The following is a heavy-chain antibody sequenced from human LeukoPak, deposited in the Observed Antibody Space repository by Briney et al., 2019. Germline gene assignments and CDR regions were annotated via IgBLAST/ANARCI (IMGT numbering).Heavy chain of an antibody. CDR2: IYTSGST. CDR3: ARHWDQYYYGSGSYLWFDP. V-gene: IGHV4-4*09. J-gene: IGHJ5*02. Sequence: SETLSLTCAVYGGSFSGYYWSWIRQPPGKGLEWIGYIYTSGSTNYNPSLKSRVTISVDTSKNQFSLKLSSVTAADTAVYYCARHWDQYYYGSGSYLWFDPWGQGTLVTVSS. D-gene: IGHD3-10*01. CDR1: GGSFSGYY.